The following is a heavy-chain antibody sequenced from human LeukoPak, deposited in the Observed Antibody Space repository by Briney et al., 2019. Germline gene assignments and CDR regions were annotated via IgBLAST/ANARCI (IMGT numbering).Heavy chain of an antibody. CDR3: AKVALLLRYFDWLTPPGWFDP. CDR2: ISSSSSTI. D-gene: IGHD3-9*01. CDR1: GFTFSSYS. Sequence: GGSLRLSCAASGFTFSSYSMLWVRQAPGKGLEWVSYISSSSSTIYYADSVKGRFTISRDNAKNTLYLQMNSLRAEDTAVYYCAKVALLLRYFDWLTPPGWFDPWGQGTLVTVSS. V-gene: IGHV3-48*01. J-gene: IGHJ5*02.